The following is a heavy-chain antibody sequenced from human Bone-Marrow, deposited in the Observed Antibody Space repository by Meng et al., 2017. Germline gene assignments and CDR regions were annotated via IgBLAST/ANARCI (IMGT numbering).Heavy chain of an antibody. CDR3: ARDGAWLQFLGFGAFDI. V-gene: IGHV1-46*01. D-gene: IGHD5-24*01. Sequence: ASVKVSCKASGYTFTSYGISWVRQAPGQGLEWMGIINPSGGSTSYAQKFQGRVTMTRDTSTSTVYMELSSLRSEDTAVYYCARDGAWLQFLGFGAFDIWGQGTLVTVSS. CDR2: INPSGGST. CDR1: GYTFTSYG. J-gene: IGHJ3*02.